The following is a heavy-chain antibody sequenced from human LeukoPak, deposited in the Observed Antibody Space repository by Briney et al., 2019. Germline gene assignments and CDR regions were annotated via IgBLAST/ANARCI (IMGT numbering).Heavy chain of an antibody. CDR3: ARQPGSFYEVGASDS. CDR1: GGSINDYY. Sequence: SEPLSLTCTVSGGSINDYYWSWIRQSPEKGLECLAYIYYTGKTNYNPSHESRLTVTVDTSKNQVFLKLRSVTAADTAVDYCARQPGSFYEVGASDSWGQGTLVTVSS. V-gene: IGHV4-59*08. CDR2: IYYTGKT. J-gene: IGHJ5*01. D-gene: IGHD1-26*01.